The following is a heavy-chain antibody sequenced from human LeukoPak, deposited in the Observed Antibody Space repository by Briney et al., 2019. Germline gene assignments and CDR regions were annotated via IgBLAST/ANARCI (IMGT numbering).Heavy chain of an antibody. CDR3: AREITMIVVVIFDY. V-gene: IGHV1-69*04. Sequence: SVKVSCKASGGTFSSYAISWVRQAPGQGLEWMGRIIPILGIANYAQKFQGRVTITADKSTSTAYMELSSLRSEDTAVYYCAREITMIVVVIFDYWGQGTLVTVSS. J-gene: IGHJ4*02. D-gene: IGHD3-22*01. CDR1: GGTFSSYA. CDR2: IIPILGIA.